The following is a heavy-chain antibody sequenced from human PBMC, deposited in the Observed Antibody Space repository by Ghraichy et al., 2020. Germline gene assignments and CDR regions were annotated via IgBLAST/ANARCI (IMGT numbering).Heavy chain of an antibody. D-gene: IGHD6-25*01. CDR1: GFTFSSYG. CDR3: AKWGYSSVNWFDP. J-gene: IGHJ5*02. Sequence: GGSLRLSCAASGFTFSSYGMHWVRQAPGKGLEWVAFIRYDGSNKYYADSVKGRFTISRDNSKNTLYLQMNSLRAEDTAVYYCAKWGYSSVNWFDPWGQGTLVTVSS. V-gene: IGHV3-30*02. CDR2: IRYDGSNK.